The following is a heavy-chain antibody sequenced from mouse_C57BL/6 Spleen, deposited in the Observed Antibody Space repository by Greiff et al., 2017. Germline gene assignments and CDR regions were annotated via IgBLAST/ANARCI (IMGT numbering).Heavy chain of an antibody. CDR3: ARYVFWYFDV. J-gene: IGHJ1*03. Sequence: VQLQQSGAELVRPGTSVKLSCKASGYTFTSYWMHWVKQRPGQGLEWIGVIDPSDSYTNYNQKFKGKATLTVDTSSSTAYMQLSSLTSEDSAVYYCARYVFWYFDVWGTGTTVTVSS. CDR1: GYTFTSYW. CDR2: IDPSDSYT. V-gene: IGHV1-59*01.